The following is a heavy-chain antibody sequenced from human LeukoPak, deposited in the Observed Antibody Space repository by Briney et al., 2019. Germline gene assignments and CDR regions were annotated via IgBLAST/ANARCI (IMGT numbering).Heavy chain of an antibody. J-gene: IGHJ5*02. D-gene: IGHD2-15*01. CDR3: AKYPGYCSGGSCYKGLDP. CDR1: GGSVSNYY. CDR2: IRGSGGST. V-gene: IGHV3-23*01. Sequence: ETLSLTCTVSGGSVSNYYWSWVRQAPGKGLEWVSAIRGSGGSTYYADSVKGRFTISRDNSKNTLYLQMNSLRAEDTAVYYCAKYPGYCSGGSCYKGLDPWGQGTLVTVSS.